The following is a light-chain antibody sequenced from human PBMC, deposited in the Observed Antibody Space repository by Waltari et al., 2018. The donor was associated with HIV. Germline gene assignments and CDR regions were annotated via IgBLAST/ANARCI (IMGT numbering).Light chain of an antibody. J-gene: IGKJ3*01. Sequence: VLTPSPGTLSLSPGDRATLSCTASQSVSSTYLAWFQHKLGQAPRLLIYGASVRATGIPDRFSGSGSGTDFTLTINRLEPEDFAVYYCQQYGTPPLTFGPGTKLDIK. CDR1: QSVSSTY. V-gene: IGKV3-20*01. CDR3: QQYGTPPLT. CDR2: GAS.